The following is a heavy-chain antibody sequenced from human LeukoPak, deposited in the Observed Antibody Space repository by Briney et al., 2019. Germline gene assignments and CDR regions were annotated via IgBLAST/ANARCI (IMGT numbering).Heavy chain of an antibody. CDR3: ARTGDSSGYPLYYFDY. D-gene: IGHD3-22*01. CDR2: IYYSGST. Sequence: SETLSLTCTVSGGSISSYYWSWIRQPPGKGLEGIGYIYYSGSTNYNPSLKSRVTISVDTSKNQFSLKLSSVTAADTAVYYCARTGDSSGYPLYYFDYWGQGTLVTVSS. V-gene: IGHV4-59*01. J-gene: IGHJ4*02. CDR1: GGSISSYY.